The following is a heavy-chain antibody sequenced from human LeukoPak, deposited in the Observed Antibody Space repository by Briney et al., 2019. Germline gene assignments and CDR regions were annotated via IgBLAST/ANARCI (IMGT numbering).Heavy chain of an antibody. D-gene: IGHD3-22*01. CDR3: ARDPPREFYYDSSGGFMDV. CDR2: IIPILGIA. CDR1: GGTFSSYA. V-gene: IGHV1-69*04. J-gene: IGHJ6*02. Sequence: ASVKVSCKASGGTFSSYAISWVRQAPGQGLEWMGRIIPILGIANYAQKFQGRVTITADESTSTAYMELSSLRSEDTAVYYCARDPPREFYYDSSGGFMDVWGQGTTVTVSS.